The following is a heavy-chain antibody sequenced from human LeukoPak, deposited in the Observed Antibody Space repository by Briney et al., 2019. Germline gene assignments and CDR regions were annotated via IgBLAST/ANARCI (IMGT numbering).Heavy chain of an antibody. CDR2: IYYSGNT. Sequence: SETLSLTCTVSGGSISSSSYYWGWIRQPPGKGLEWIGSIYYSGNTYYNPSLKSRVTISLDTSTNQFSLRLSSVTAADTAVYYCARNQYGSGSPLFDYWGQGTLVTVSS. CDR1: GGSISSSSYY. D-gene: IGHD3-10*01. J-gene: IGHJ4*02. CDR3: ARNQYGSGSPLFDY. V-gene: IGHV4-39*07.